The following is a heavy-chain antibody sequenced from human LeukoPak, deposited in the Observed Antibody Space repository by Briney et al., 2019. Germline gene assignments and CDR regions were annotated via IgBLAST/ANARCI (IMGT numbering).Heavy chain of an antibody. J-gene: IGHJ4*02. CDR3: ARAGWNYMGYFDY. CDR2: ISGSGSTI. CDR1: GITFSSYE. V-gene: IGHV3-48*03. Sequence: GGSLRLSCAASGITFSSYEMNWVRQAPGKGLEWLSYISGSGSTIYYADSVKGRFTISRDNAKKSLYLQMNSLRAEDMAVYYCARAGWNYMGYFDYWGQGTLVTVSS. D-gene: IGHD1-7*01.